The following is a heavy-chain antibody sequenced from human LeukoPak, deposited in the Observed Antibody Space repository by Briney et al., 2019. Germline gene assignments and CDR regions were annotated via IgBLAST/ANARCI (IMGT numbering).Heavy chain of an antibody. D-gene: IGHD1-26*01. CDR2: IWYDGSNK. Sequence: GGSLRLSCAASGLTFSSHGMHWVRQAPGKGLEWVAVIWYDGSNKYCADSVKGRFTISKDNSKNTLYLQMNSLRAEDTAVYYCASHSGNYPRGYFDYWGQGTLVTVSS. J-gene: IGHJ4*02. V-gene: IGHV3-33*01. CDR3: ASHSGNYPRGYFDY. CDR1: GLTFSSHG.